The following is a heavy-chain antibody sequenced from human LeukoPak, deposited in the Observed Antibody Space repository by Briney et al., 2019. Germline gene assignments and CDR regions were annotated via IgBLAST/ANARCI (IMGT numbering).Heavy chain of an antibody. V-gene: IGHV1-46*01. CDR2: INPSGGST. J-gene: IGHJ4*02. CDR1: GYTFTSYY. CDR3: ARVAAFREWASVRYSSSWYLFDY. D-gene: IGHD6-13*01. Sequence: ASVKVSCKASGYTFTSYYMHWVRQAPGQGLEWMGIINPSGGSTSYAQKFQGRVTMTRDTSTSTVYMELSSLRSEDTAVYYCARVAAFREWASVRYSSSWYLFDYWGRGTLVTVSS.